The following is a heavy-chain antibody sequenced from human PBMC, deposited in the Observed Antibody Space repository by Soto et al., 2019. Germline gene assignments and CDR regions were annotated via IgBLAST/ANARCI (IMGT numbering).Heavy chain of an antibody. Sequence: SVKVSCKASGGTFSSYAISLVRQAPGQGLEWMGGIIPIFGTANYAQKFQGRVTITADESTSTAYMELSSLRSEDTAVYYCASLAGPIAYCTNGVCPEGNWFDPWGQGTLVTVSS. J-gene: IGHJ5*02. V-gene: IGHV1-69*13. CDR1: GGTFSSYA. D-gene: IGHD2-8*01. CDR2: IIPIFGTA. CDR3: ASLAGPIAYCTNGVCPEGNWFDP.